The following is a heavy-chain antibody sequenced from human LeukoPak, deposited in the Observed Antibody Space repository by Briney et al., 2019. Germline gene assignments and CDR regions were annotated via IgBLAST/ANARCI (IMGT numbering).Heavy chain of an antibody. CDR1: GYSFTNYW. Sequence: GESLKISCKGSGYSFTNYWIAWVRQMPGKGLEWMWIIHPGDSNTRYSPSFQGQVTISVDKSITTAYLQWSSLKASDTAVYYCATGRYCSGTTCYSSLDFWGQGTLVTVSS. V-gene: IGHV5-51*01. D-gene: IGHD2-15*01. CDR2: IHPGDSNT. CDR3: ATGRYCSGTTCYSSLDF. J-gene: IGHJ4*02.